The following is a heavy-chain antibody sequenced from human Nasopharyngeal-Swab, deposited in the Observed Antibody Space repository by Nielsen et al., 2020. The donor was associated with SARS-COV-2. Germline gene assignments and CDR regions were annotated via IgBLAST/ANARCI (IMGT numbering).Heavy chain of an antibody. Sequence: GESLKISCAASGFTISSYWMSWVRQAPGKGLEWVANIKQDGSEKYYVDSVKGRFTISRDNAKNSLYLQMNSLRAEDTAVYYCARDSSAVAGSYYYYGMDVWGQGTTVTVSS. CDR2: IKQDGSEK. J-gene: IGHJ6*02. V-gene: IGHV3-7*01. D-gene: IGHD6-19*01. CDR3: ARDSSAVAGSYYYYGMDV. CDR1: GFTISSYW.